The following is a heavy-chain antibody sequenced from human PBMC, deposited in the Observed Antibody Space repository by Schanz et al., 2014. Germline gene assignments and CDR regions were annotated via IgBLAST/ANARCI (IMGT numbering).Heavy chain of an antibody. V-gene: IGHV3-53*01. Sequence: EVQLVESGGGLIQPGGSLRLSCAVSGFTVNTNYMSWVRQAPGKGLEWISSMYINSGSTQYADSVKGRFIISRDSSKNTLSLQMNSLRAEDTAVYFCARDGGRDGYNLAFDAWGQGTLVTVSS. CDR1: GFTVNTNY. CDR3: ARDGGRDGYNLAFDA. CDR2: MYINSGST. D-gene: IGHD5-12*01. J-gene: IGHJ3*01.